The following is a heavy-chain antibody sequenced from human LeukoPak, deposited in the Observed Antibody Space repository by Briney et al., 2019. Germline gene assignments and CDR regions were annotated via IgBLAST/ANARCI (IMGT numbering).Heavy chain of an antibody. CDR1: GFIFRSYA. CDR2: MSSNGGTT. D-gene: IGHD6-19*01. V-gene: IGHV3-64D*09. Sequence: PRGSLRLSCSASGFIFRSYAMHWVRQAPGKGLEYVSAMSSNGGTTYYVDSVKGRFTISRDNSKNTLYLQMSSLRAEDTAVYYCVKDRYSSGWYLDYWGQGTLVTVSS. J-gene: IGHJ4*02. CDR3: VKDRYSSGWYLDY.